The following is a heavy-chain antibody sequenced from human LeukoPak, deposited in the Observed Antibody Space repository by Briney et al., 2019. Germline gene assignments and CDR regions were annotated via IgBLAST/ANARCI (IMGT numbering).Heavy chain of an antibody. J-gene: IGHJ5*02. Sequence: ASVNVSCKASGGTFSSYAISWVRQAPGQGLEWVGGIIPIFGTANYAQKFQGRVTITADESTSTAHMELSSLRSEDTAVYYCATGVRDDYGEEWFDPWGQGTLVTVSS. V-gene: IGHV1-69*13. CDR3: ATGVRDDYGEEWFDP. D-gene: IGHD4-17*01. CDR2: IIPIFGTA. CDR1: GGTFSSYA.